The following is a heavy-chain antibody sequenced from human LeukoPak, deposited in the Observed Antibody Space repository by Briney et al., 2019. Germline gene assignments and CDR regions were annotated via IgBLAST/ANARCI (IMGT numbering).Heavy chain of an antibody. CDR3: AKDIGMDYYDSSGYSNYFDY. Sequence: GRSLRLSCAASGFTFDDYAMHWVRQAPGKGLEWVSGISWNSGSMGYADSVKGRFTISRDNAKNSLYLQMNSLRAEDTALYYCAKDIGMDYYDSSGYSNYFDYWGQGTLVSVS. CDR2: ISWNSGSM. D-gene: IGHD3-22*01. V-gene: IGHV3-9*01. CDR1: GFTFDDYA. J-gene: IGHJ4*02.